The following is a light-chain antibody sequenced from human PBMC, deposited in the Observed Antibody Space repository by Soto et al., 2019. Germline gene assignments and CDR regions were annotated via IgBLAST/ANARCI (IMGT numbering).Light chain of an antibody. J-gene: IGKJ1*01. CDR3: QQYNNWPRT. CDR1: QSVSSN. CDR2: GAS. Sequence: EIVITQSPATLSVSPGERATLSCRAGQSVSSNLAWYQQKPGQAPRLLIYGASTRATGIPARFSGSGSGTKFTLPISSLQSEDFAFYYCQQYNNWPRTFGKGTKVDIK. V-gene: IGKV3-15*01.